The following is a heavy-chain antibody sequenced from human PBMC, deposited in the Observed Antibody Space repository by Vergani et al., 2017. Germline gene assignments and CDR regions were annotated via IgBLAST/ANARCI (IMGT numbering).Heavy chain of an antibody. J-gene: IGHJ6*02. CDR2: IYYSGST. V-gene: IGHV4-30-4*01. Sequence: QVQLQESGPGLVKPSQTLSLTCTVSGGSISSGDYYWSWIRQPPGKGLEWIGYIYYSGSTYYNLSLKSRVTISVDTSKNQFSLKLSSVTAADTAVYYCARVRRDDSSGYYYYYGMDVWGQGTTVTVSS. D-gene: IGHD3-22*01. CDR1: GGSISSGDYY. CDR3: ARVRRDDSSGYYYYYGMDV.